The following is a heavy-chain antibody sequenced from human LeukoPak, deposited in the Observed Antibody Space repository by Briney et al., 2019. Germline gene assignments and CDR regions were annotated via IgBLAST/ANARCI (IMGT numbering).Heavy chain of an antibody. CDR2: ISGSGGST. J-gene: IGHJ3*02. V-gene: IGHV3-23*01. CDR1: GFTFSSYG. CDR3: AKARGLIGGAFDI. D-gene: IGHD3-22*01. Sequence: GGTLRLSCAASGFTFSSYGMSWVRQAPGKRLEWVSGISGSGGSTSYADSVKGRFTISRDNSKNSLYLLMNSLTTEDTALYYCAKARGLIGGAFDIWGRGTMVTVSS.